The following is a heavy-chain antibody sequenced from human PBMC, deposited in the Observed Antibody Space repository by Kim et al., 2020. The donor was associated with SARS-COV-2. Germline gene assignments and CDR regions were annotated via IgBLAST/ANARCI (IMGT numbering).Heavy chain of an antibody. Sequence: DSVKGRFTISRDNSKNPLYLQMNSLRAEDTAVYYCARNRYSYGSQGYFDYWGRGTLVTVSS. J-gene: IGHJ4*02. V-gene: IGHV3-30*07. D-gene: IGHD3-10*01. CDR3: ARNRYSYGSQGYFDY.